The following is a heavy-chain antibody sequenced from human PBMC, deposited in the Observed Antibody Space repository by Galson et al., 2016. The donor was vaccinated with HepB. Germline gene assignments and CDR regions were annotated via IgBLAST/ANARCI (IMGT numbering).Heavy chain of an antibody. D-gene: IGHD3/OR15-3a*01. V-gene: IGHV3-74*01. CDR1: GFTFSSYW. Sequence: SLRLSCAASGFTFSSYWMHWVRQAPGRRLVWVSRISSDGSTTDSADSVTGRFTISRHNVKNTVYLQMNSLRAEDTAVYYCARDWSEIEYDVLTANYYYYHYGMDVWGQGTTVTVSS. CDR2: ISSDGSTT. J-gene: IGHJ6*02. CDR3: ARDWSEIEYDVLTANYYYYHYGMDV.